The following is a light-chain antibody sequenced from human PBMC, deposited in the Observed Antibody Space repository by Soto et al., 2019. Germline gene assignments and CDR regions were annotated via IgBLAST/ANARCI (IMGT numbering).Light chain of an antibody. CDR2: TNS. V-gene: IGLV1-44*01. Sequence: QSVLTQPPSASGAPGETVTISCSGHRSNIGTNTFNWFQQLPGTAPHFLISTNSRRPSGARGRFSGSTSGTSASLAISGLQSDDEADYYCAAWDDSLNADVFGGGTKLTVL. CDR1: RSNIGTNT. J-gene: IGLJ2*01. CDR3: AAWDDSLNADV.